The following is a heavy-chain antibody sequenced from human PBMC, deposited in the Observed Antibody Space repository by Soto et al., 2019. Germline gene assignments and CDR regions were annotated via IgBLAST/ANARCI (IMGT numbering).Heavy chain of an antibody. J-gene: IGHJ6*02. D-gene: IGHD3-16*01. CDR2: INPKSGGT. V-gene: IGHV1-2*02. Sequence: SVKLTWNASGVGITDCTRPWAHHPTEKALDWLGWINPKSGGTNSAQHFQGRVTMARDTSINTAHMELSRLRSDDTAVYYCARNADTDSITSRDGYYALGVWGQGITVTGSS. CDR1: GVGITDCT. CDR3: ARNADTDSITSRDGYYALGV.